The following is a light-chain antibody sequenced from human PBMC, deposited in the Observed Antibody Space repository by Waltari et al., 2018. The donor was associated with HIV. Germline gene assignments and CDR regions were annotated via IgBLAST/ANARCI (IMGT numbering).Light chain of an antibody. J-gene: IGKJ2*01. Sequence: DIVMTQSPHSLAVSLGERATINCKSSQSISPRHNNVNYLYWYQQKPGPPPKLLLSGASTRESAAPDRFSGSGSGTDFTLTINNLQAEDVAVYYCQQYLGIPYTFGQGTKLELK. CDR3: QQYLGIPYT. V-gene: IGKV4-1*01. CDR1: QSISPRHNNVNY. CDR2: GAS.